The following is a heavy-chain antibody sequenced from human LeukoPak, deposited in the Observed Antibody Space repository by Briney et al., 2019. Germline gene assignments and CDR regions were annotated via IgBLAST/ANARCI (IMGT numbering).Heavy chain of an antibody. Sequence: GRSLRLSCAVSGFTFSNYAMHWVRQAPGKGLEWVAVISYDGTNKYHTDSVKGRFTTSRDNSKNTLYLQMNSLRAEDTALYHCARVGAIAARPPYYYYGMDVWGQGTTVTVSS. CDR1: GFTFSNYA. CDR3: ARVGAIAARPPYYYYGMDV. D-gene: IGHD6-6*01. J-gene: IGHJ6*02. V-gene: IGHV3-30-3*01. CDR2: ISYDGTNK.